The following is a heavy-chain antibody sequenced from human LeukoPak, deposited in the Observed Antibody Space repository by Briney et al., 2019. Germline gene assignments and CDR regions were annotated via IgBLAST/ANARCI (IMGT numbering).Heavy chain of an antibody. CDR1: GFTFSDYT. V-gene: IGHV3-21*04. D-gene: IGHD1-7*01. CDR3: ARKGLGGELGGFDS. Sequence: PGGSLRPSCAASGFTFSDYTMNWVRQTPGLAPEWVSSIHTSSDYVYYADSVKGRFISSRDNAKNSLYLQMNSLRVEDTALYHCARKGLGGELGGFDSWGQGTLVTVSS. J-gene: IGHJ4*02. CDR2: IHTSSDYV.